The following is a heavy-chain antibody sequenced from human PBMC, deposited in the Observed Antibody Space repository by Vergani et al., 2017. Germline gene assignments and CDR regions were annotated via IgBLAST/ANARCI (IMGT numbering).Heavy chain of an antibody. D-gene: IGHD6-25*01. Sequence: QVQLQESGPGVVKPSQTLSLTCAVSGGSISSGDHCWTWIRQRPGKGLEWIGYIFYSWTTYDNPSLRSRLTISVDTSQNQFSLKLRSVTAADAAVYYCARVDTQVPATSHFYYMDVWGKGTTVVVSS. CDR3: ARVDTQVPATSHFYYMDV. J-gene: IGHJ6*03. V-gene: IGHV4-31*11. CDR1: GGSISSGDHC. CDR2: IFYSWTT.